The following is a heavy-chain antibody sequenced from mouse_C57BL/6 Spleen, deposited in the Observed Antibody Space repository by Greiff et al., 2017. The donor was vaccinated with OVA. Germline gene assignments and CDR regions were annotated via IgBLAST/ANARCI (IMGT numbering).Heavy chain of an antibody. CDR2: INPSTGGT. V-gene: IGHV1-42*01. Sequence: EVQLQQSGPELVKPGASVKISCKASGYSFTGYYMNWVKQSPEKSLEWIGEINPSTGGTTYNQKFKAKATLTVDKSSSTAYMQLKSLTSEDSAVYYCARTLGFCDYWGQGTTLTVSS. CDR3: ARTLGFCDY. CDR1: GYSFTGYY. J-gene: IGHJ2*01. D-gene: IGHD4-1*01.